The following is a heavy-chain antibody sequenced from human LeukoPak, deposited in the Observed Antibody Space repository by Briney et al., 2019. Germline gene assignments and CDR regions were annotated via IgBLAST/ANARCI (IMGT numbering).Heavy chain of an antibody. Sequence: GGSLRLSCAASGFTFSGHWMTWVRQAPGKGLEWVANIKKDGSETYYVDSVKGRFTISRDNAKNSLYLQMNSLRAEDTAMYYCARGRYSGTTYYFDYWGQGTLVTVSS. V-gene: IGHV3-7*03. D-gene: IGHD5-12*01. CDR1: GFTFSGHW. CDR3: ARGRYSGTTYYFDY. CDR2: IKKDGSET. J-gene: IGHJ4*02.